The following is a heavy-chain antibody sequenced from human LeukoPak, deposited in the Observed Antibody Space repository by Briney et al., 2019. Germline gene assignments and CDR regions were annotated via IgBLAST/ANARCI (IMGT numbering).Heavy chain of an antibody. J-gene: IGHJ5*02. V-gene: IGHV3-7*02. Sequence: GGSLRLSCAASGFTFSRYWMSWVRQAPGKGLEWVATIKQDGSEKYYVDSVKGRFTTCRDNAKNSLYVQMNSLRADDTAVYYCAGGFYSGGFDPWGQGTLVTVSS. CDR2: IKQDGSEK. D-gene: IGHD1-26*01. CDR3: AGGFYSGGFDP. CDR1: GFTFSRYW.